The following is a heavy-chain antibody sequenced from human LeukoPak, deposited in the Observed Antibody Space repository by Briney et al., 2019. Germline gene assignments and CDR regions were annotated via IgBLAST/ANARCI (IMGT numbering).Heavy chain of an antibody. CDR1: GDSVSIYY. CDR2: ISYSGST. V-gene: IGHV4-59*08. J-gene: IGHJ4*02. Sequence: PSETLSLTCTVSGDSVSIYYWSWIRQPPGKGLEWIGYISYSGSTDYNPSLKSRVTTSVDTSKNQFSLKLSSVTAADTAVYYCARGLGLTAVTEYYFDYWGQGTLVTVSS. CDR3: ARGLGLTAVTEYYFDY. D-gene: IGHD4-17*01.